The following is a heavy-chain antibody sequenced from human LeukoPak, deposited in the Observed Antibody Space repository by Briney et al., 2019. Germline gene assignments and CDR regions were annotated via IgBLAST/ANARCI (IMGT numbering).Heavy chain of an antibody. D-gene: IGHD6-13*01. CDR2: ISSCGSTI. CDR3: ARVGSSAYNWFDP. Sequence: KPGGSLRLSCAASGFIFNNYWMSWVRQAPGKGLEWVSYISSCGSTIYYADSVKGRFTISRDNAKNSLYLQMNSLRAEDTAVYYCARVGSSAYNWFDPWGQGTLVTVSS. CDR1: GFIFNNYW. V-gene: IGHV3-11*01. J-gene: IGHJ5*02.